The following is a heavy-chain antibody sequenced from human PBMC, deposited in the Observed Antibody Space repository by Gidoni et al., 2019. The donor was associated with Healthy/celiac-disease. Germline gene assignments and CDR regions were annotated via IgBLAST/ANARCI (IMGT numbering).Heavy chain of an antibody. V-gene: IGHV1-18*01. CDR3: ARYCSSTSCYIRIFDY. J-gene: IGHJ4*02. CDR2: ISAYNGNT. D-gene: IGHD2-2*02. CDR1: GSTFTSYG. Sequence: QVQLVQSGAEVKKPGASVKVSCKASGSTFTSYGISWVRPAPGQGLEWMGWISAYNGNTNYAQKLQGRVTMTTDTSTSTAYMELRSLRSDDTAVYYCARYCSSTSCYIRIFDYWGQGTLVTVSS.